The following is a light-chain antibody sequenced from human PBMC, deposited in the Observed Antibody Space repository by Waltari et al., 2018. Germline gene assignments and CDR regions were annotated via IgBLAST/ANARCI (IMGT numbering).Light chain of an antibody. CDR3: QQTYFTVET. CDR2: ATS. V-gene: IGKV1-39*01. CDR1: QSISAY. J-gene: IGKJ3*01. Sequence: DIQMTQSPSSLSASVGDRVTITFRASQSISAYLNWYQQKPGKAPNLLIYATSSLQSGVPSRFSGSGSGTDFTLTISSLQPEDFATYFCQQTYFTVETFGPGTKVDIK.